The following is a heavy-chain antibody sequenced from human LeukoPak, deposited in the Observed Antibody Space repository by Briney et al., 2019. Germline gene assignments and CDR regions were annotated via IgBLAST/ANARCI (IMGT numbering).Heavy chain of an antibody. V-gene: IGHV4-34*01. J-gene: IGHJ5*02. Sequence: PSETLSLTCVVFGGSFSGYYWSWIRQPPGKGLEWIGEINHSGNTNYNPSLKSRVTISVDTSKKQFSLKLSSVTAADTAVYYCARYEKTWGSGWFDPWGQGILVTVFS. CDR2: INHSGNT. D-gene: IGHD3-16*01. CDR3: ARYEKTWGSGWFDP. CDR1: GGSFSGYY.